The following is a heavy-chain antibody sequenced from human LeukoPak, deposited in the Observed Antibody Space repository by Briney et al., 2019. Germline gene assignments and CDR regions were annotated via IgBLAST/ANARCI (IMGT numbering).Heavy chain of an antibody. V-gene: IGHV3-23*01. CDR3: AKGELRYFDWLPVNNWFDP. D-gene: IGHD3-9*01. CDR1: GFIFIRDG. J-gene: IGHJ5*02. CDR2: ISGSGGST. Sequence: GGTLRLSCVASGFIFIRDGMSWVRQAPGKGLEWVSAISGSGGSTYYADSVKGRFTISRDNSKNTLYLQMNSLRAEDTAVYYCAKGELRYFDWLPVNNWFDPWGQGTLVTVSS.